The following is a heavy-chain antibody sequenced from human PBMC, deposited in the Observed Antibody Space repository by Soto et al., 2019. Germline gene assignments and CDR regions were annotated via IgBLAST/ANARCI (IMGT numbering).Heavy chain of an antibody. D-gene: IGHD6-19*01. CDR3: ARLPRSGWDHYYYGMDV. J-gene: IGHJ6*02. Sequence: QVQLVESGGGVVQAGGSLGLSCTASGFTLSTYGIHWVRQAPGKGPEWVAVMSHDGSHKAFLDSVKGRFIISRDNSKNTLYLQMNSLRPDDTAVYYCARLPRSGWDHYYYGMDVWGQGTTVIVSS. CDR2: MSHDGSHK. V-gene: IGHV3-30*03. CDR1: GFTLSTYG.